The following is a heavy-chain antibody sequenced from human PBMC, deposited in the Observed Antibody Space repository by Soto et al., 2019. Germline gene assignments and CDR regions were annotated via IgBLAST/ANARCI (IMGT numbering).Heavy chain of an antibody. Sequence: QVQLQQWGSGLLKPSETLSITCAVYGGSFSGYYWSWIRQPPGKRLEWIGEINHSGSTNYNPSLKRRVTISVDTSKNQFSLKLSSVTAAATAVYYCARGRRMVRGPSIYPDYWGQGTLVTVSS. CDR3: ARGRRMVRGPSIYPDY. CDR1: GGSFSGYY. CDR2: INHSGST. V-gene: IGHV4-34*01. D-gene: IGHD3-10*01. J-gene: IGHJ4*02.